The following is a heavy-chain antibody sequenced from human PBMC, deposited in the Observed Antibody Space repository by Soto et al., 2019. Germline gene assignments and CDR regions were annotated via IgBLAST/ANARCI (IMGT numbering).Heavy chain of an antibody. CDR1: GYTFTSYY. Sequence: ASVKVSCKASGYTFTSYYMHWVRQAPGQGLEWMGIINPSGGSTSYAQKFQGRVTMTRDTSTSTVYMELSSLRSEDTAVYYCARGPSLYSSSSRWFAPWPQGTLVTVS. V-gene: IGHV1-46*01. CDR2: INPSGGST. CDR3: ARGPSLYSSSSRWFAP. D-gene: IGHD6-6*01. J-gene: IGHJ5*02.